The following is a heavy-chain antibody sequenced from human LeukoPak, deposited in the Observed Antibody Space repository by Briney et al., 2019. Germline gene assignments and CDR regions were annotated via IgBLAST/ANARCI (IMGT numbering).Heavy chain of an antibody. CDR1: GGTFSSYA. V-gene: IGHV1-69*13. D-gene: IGHD2-2*01. Sequence: SVKVSCKASGGTFSSYAISWVRQAPGQGLEWMGGIIPISGTANYAQKFQGRVTITADESTSTAYMELSSLRSEDTAVYYCARDRVVPAAMHYYYYGMDVWGQGTTVTVSS. J-gene: IGHJ6*02. CDR2: IIPISGTA. CDR3: ARDRVVPAAMHYYYYGMDV.